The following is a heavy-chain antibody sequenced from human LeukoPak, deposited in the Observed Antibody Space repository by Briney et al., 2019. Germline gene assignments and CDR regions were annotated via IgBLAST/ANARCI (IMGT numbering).Heavy chain of an antibody. CDR1: GFTFGSFA. V-gene: IGHV3-23*01. CDR3: AKDLRPRAPLWYFDY. D-gene: IGHD3-10*01. J-gene: IGHJ4*02. Sequence: GGSLRLSCAASGFTFGSFAMNWVRQAPGKGLEWVSTISGTGGNTYYADSVKGRFTISRDNSKNTLYLQMNSLRVEDTAVYYCAKDLRPRAPLWYFDYWGQGALVTVSS. CDR2: ISGTGGNT.